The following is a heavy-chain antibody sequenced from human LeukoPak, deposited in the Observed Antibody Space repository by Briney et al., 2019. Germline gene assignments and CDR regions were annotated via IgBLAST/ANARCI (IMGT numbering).Heavy chain of an antibody. V-gene: IGHV3-7*03. CDR2: IKQDGNEK. D-gene: IGHD3-10*01. CDR3: AKSPLGSGSYYNVIYYYYMDV. CDR1: GFRFNTYW. Sequence: PGGSLRLSCAASGFRFNTYWMSWVRQAPGKGLEWVANIKQDGNEKYYADSVKGRFTISRDNSKNTLYLQMNSLRAEDTAVYYCAKSPLGSGSYYNVIYYYYMDVWGKGTTVTISS. J-gene: IGHJ6*03.